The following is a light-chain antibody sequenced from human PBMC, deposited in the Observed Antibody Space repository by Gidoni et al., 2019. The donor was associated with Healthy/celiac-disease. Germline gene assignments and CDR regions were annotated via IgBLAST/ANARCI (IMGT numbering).Light chain of an antibody. CDR3: QHYGSSTWT. CDR2: GAS. CDR1: QSVSSDY. J-gene: IGKJ1*01. V-gene: IGKV3-20*01. Sequence: DIVLKPSQGTLSFSPGERATLSCRASQSVSSDYLTWYQQKPGQAPRLLIYGASSRATGIQDRFSGSESGTDFTLIISRLEPEDFAVYYCQHYGSSTWTFGHGTKVEIK.